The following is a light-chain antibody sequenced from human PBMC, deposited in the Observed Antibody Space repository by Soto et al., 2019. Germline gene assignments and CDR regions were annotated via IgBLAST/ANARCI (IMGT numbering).Light chain of an antibody. CDR3: QHFGGTTFT. J-gene: IGKJ5*01. CDR1: QSVSGF. Sequence: EIVLTQSPATLSLSPGERATLSCRTSQSVSGFLAWYQQKPGQAPRLLIYGASTRATGIPDRFSGSGSGTHFTLTISRLEPGDFAVYYCQHFGGTTFTFGQGTRLEIK. CDR2: GAS. V-gene: IGKV3-20*01.